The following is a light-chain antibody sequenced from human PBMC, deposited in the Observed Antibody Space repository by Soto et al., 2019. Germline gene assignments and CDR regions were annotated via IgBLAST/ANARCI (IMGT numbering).Light chain of an antibody. J-gene: IGKJ4*01. V-gene: IGKV3-20*01. CDR1: QTVRNNY. CDR3: QQFSSYPFT. Sequence: EFVLTQSPGTLSLSPGERATLSCRASQTVRNNYLAWYQQKPGQAPRLLIYDASSRATGIPDRFSGGGSGTDFTLTVSGLEPEDFAVYYCQQFSSYPFTFGGVAKVEMK. CDR2: DAS.